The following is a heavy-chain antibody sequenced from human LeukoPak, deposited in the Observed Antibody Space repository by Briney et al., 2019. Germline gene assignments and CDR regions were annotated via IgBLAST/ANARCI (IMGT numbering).Heavy chain of an antibody. D-gene: IGHD6-19*01. Sequence: SETLSLTCAVYGGSFSGYYWSWIRQPPGKGLEWIGSIYYSGSTYYNPSLKSRVTISVDTSKNQFSLKLSSVTAADTAVYYCARYSSSGWYFNFDYWGQGTLVTVSS. CDR1: GGSFSGYY. V-gene: IGHV4-34*01. CDR3: ARYSSSGWYFNFDY. CDR2: IYYSGST. J-gene: IGHJ4*02.